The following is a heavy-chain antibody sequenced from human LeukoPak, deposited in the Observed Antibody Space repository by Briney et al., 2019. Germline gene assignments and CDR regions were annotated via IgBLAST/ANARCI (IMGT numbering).Heavy chain of an antibody. V-gene: IGHV3-23*01. J-gene: IGHJ4*02. CDR3: AREWYDYGGDSGGY. Sequence: PGGSLRLSCAASGFTFSSYAMSWVRQAPGKGLEWVSTISGSGGSTYYADSVKGRFTISRDNTKSTLYLQMNSLRVEDTAVYYCAREWYDYGGDSGGYWGQGTLVTVSS. D-gene: IGHD4-23*01. CDR2: ISGSGGST. CDR1: GFTFSSYA.